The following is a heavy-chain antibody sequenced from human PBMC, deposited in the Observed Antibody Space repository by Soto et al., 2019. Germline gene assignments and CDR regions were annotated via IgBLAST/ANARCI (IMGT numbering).Heavy chain of an antibody. Sequence: ASVKVSCKASGYTFTSYDINWVRQATGQGLEWMGWMNPNRGNTGYAQKFQGRVTMTRNTSISTAYMELSSLRSEDTAVYYCARVMSSSSSGYYYYYYGMDVWGQGTTVTVSS. V-gene: IGHV1-8*01. CDR1: GYTFTSYD. CDR3: ARVMSSSSSGYYYYYYGMDV. J-gene: IGHJ6*02. CDR2: MNPNRGNT. D-gene: IGHD6-6*01.